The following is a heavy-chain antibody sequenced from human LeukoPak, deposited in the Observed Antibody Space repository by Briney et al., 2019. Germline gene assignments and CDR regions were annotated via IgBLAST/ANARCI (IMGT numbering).Heavy chain of an antibody. CDR3: TTVVLLWFGEFDY. Sequence: GGSLRLSCAASGFIFSNAWMSWVRQAPGKGLEWVGRIKSKTDGGTTDYAAPVKGRFTISRDDSKNTLYLQMNSLKTEDTAVYYCTTVVLLWFGEFDYWGQGTLVTVSS. V-gene: IGHV3-15*01. CDR1: GFIFSNAW. D-gene: IGHD3-10*01. J-gene: IGHJ4*02. CDR2: IKSKTDGGTT.